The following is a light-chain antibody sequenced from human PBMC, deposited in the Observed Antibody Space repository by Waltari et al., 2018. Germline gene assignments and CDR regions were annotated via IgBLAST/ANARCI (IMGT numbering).Light chain of an antibody. V-gene: IGKV1-39*01. Sequence: DIQMTQSPSSLSASVGDRVTITCRASQTITTYLNWYQQKPGKAPQLLIYAASILQSGVPSRFSGSGSGTEFTLTISSLQPEDYATYYCQQSYDTRLYTFGQGTKLEIK. CDR3: QQSYDTRLYT. J-gene: IGKJ2*01. CDR1: QTITTY. CDR2: AAS.